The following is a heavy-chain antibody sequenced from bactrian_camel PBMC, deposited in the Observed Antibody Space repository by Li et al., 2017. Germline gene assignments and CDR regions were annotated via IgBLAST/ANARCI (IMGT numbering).Heavy chain of an antibody. V-gene: IGHV3S40*01. D-gene: IGHD6*01. CDR2: ILDDGSLA. J-gene: IGHJ4*01. CDR1: GIAFSRHH. Sequence: DVQLVESGGGLVQPEGSLTLSCQVSGIAFSRHHVTWVRQTPVKGLEWVITILDDGSLAHYVDSWKGRFTFSRDNANSAVYLQMNSLTSEDTALYYCVTGYGSSSLSTPRGQGTQVTVS. CDR3: VTGYGSSSLSTP.